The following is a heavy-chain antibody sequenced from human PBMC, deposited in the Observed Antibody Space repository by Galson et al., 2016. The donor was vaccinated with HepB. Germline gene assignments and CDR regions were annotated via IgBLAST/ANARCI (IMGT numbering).Heavy chain of an antibody. V-gene: IGHV4-30-2*01. CDR2: IYHSGST. Sequence: TLSLTCAVSGGSISSGGYSWSWIRQPPGKGLEWIGYIYHSGSTYYNPSLKSRVTISVDRSGNQFSLELASVTAADTAVYYCARDLQVDRPLDAFDVWGPGTLVTVSS. J-gene: IGHJ3*01. CDR1: GGSISSGGYS. D-gene: IGHD1-1*01. CDR3: ARDLQVDRPLDAFDV.